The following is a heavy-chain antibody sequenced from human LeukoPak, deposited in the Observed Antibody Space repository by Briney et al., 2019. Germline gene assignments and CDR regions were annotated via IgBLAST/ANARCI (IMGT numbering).Heavy chain of an antibody. V-gene: IGHV3-11*01. CDR3: ASTPRGYCSVGSCYRY. Sequence: GALRLSCAASGFTFSDYYMSWIRQAPGKGLEWVSYISSSGSTIYYADSVKGRFTISRDNAKNSLYLQMTSLRAEDTAVYYWASTPRGYCSVGSCYRYWGQGTLVTVSS. J-gene: IGHJ4*02. CDR2: ISSSGSTI. CDR1: GFTFSDYY. D-gene: IGHD2-15*01.